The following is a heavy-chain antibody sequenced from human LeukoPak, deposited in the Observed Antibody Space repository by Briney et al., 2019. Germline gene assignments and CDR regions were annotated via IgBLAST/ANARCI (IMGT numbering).Heavy chain of an antibody. D-gene: IGHD2-2*02. Sequence: SQTLSLTCTVSGDSISSGDYLWNWIRQPPGKGLEWIGYIHYSGNNNYNPSLKSRVTLSVDTSKNQLSLKLNSVTAADTAVYYCARGPDCSSTSCYKVKGYYYYMDVWGKGTTVTVSS. V-gene: IGHV4-30-4*01. J-gene: IGHJ6*03. CDR1: GDSISSGDYL. CDR2: IHYSGNN. CDR3: ARGPDCSSTSCYKVKGYYYYMDV.